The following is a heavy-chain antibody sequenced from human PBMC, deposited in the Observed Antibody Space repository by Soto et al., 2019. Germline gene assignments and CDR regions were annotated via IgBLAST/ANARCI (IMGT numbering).Heavy chain of an antibody. CDR2: ISAYNGNT. D-gene: IGHD5-18*01. J-gene: IGHJ4*02. CDR3: ARGGPRRGYSYGPFDY. Sequence: VASVKVSCKASGYTFTSYGISWVRQAPGQGLEWMGWISAYNGNTNYAQKLQGRVTMTTDTSTSTAYMELSSLRSEDTAVYYCARGGPRRGYSYGPFDYWGQGTLVTVSS. CDR1: GYTFTSYG. V-gene: IGHV1-18*01.